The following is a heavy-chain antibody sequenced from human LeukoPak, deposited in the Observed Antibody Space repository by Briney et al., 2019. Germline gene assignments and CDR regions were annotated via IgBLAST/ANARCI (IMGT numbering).Heavy chain of an antibody. CDR2: ISYDGSNK. CDR1: GFTFNSYA. V-gene: IGHV3-30-3*01. Sequence: GGSLRLSCAASGFTFNSYAMPWVRQAPGKVLVWVAVISYDGSNKYYADSVKGRITISRDNSNNTLYLQMNRLIAEDTAVYYCARARIVVVPAAIYYYYYGMDVWGQGTTVTVSS. D-gene: IGHD2-2*01. CDR3: ARARIVVVPAAIYYYYYGMDV. J-gene: IGHJ6*02.